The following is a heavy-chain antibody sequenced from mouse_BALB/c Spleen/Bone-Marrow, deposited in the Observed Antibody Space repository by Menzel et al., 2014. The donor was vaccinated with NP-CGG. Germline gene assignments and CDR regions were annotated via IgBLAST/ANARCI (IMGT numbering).Heavy chain of an antibody. Sequence: QVQLQQSAELVKPGASVKLSCKASGYTFTSYYTYWVKQKPGQGLEWFGEINPSNGGTNFNEKFKNKATLTVDKSSSTAYMQLSSLTSEDSAVYYCSRGRRDALDYWGQGTSVTVSS. CDR2: INPSNGGT. CDR1: GYTFTSYY. CDR3: SRGRRDALDY. V-gene: IGHV1-53*01. J-gene: IGHJ4*01.